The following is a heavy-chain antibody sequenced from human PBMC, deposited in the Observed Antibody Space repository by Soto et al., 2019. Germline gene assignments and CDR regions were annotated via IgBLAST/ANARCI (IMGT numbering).Heavy chain of an antibody. D-gene: IGHD2-2*02. J-gene: IGHJ4*02. V-gene: IGHV3-48*02. Sequence: EVQLVESGGGLVQPGGSLRLSCAASGFTFSSYSMNWVRQAPGKGLECVSYLSSSSSTIYYADSVKGRFTISRDNAKNSLYLQMNSLRDEDTAVYYCALDQSPSSYCSSTSCYRVRGGFDYWCQGTLVTVSS. CDR2: LSSSSSTI. CDR3: ALDQSPSSYCSSTSCYRVRGGFDY. CDR1: GFTFSSYS.